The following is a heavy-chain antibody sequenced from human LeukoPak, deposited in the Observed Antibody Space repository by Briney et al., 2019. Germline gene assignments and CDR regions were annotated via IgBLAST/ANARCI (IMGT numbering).Heavy chain of an antibody. Sequence: PSETLSLTCTVSGGSVSSYYWSWIRQPPGKGLEWIGYIHSRGSTNYNPTLKSRVSISVDTSKNQFSLKIYSVTAADTAVYYCGRVRDQRVVYWGQGTLVTVSS. CDR3: GRVRDQRVVY. CDR2: IHSRGST. V-gene: IGHV4-59*02. J-gene: IGHJ4*02. CDR1: GGSVSSYY.